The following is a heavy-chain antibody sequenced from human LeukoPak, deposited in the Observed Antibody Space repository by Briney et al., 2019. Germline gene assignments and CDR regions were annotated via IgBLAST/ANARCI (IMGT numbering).Heavy chain of an antibody. CDR2: IKHGGST. J-gene: IGHJ4*02. CDR1: GGSLKGYY. Sequence: ASDPLSLTCAVYGGSLKGYYGRGTPPPPGGGLEWIGEIKHGGSTNYNPSFKSRVTISVDTSKNQFSLKLSSVTAADTAVYYCGGGLGLRWQYFDYWGQGTLVTVSS. V-gene: IGHV4-34*01. CDR3: GGGLGLRWQYFDY. D-gene: IGHD4-23*01.